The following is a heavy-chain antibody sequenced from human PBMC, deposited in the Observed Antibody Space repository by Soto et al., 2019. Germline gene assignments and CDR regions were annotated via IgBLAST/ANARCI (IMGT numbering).Heavy chain of an antibody. D-gene: IGHD5-18*01. CDR1: GLTVSSNY. CDR2: IYSAGST. Sequence: EVQLVETGGGLIQPGGSLRLSCAVSGLTVSSNYMSWVRQAPGKGLEWVSIIYSAGSTYYADSVKGRFTISRDNSKNTVYLQMNSLRAEDTAVYYCARVLTDTAKVFDYWGQGTLVTVSS. CDR3: ARVLTDTAKVFDY. V-gene: IGHV3-53*02. J-gene: IGHJ4*02.